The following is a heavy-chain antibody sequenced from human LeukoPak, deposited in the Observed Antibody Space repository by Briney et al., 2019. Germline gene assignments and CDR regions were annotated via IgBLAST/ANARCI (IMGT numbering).Heavy chain of an antibody. Sequence: ASVKVSCKASGYTFTSYGISWVRQAPGQGLEWMGWISAYNGNTNYAQKLQGRVTMTTDTSTSTAYMELRSLRSDDTAVYYCARPRYDFWSGLHSFDIWGQGTMVSVSS. CDR2: ISAYNGNT. J-gene: IGHJ3*02. D-gene: IGHD3-3*01. CDR1: GYTFTSYG. CDR3: ARPRYDFWSGLHSFDI. V-gene: IGHV1-18*01.